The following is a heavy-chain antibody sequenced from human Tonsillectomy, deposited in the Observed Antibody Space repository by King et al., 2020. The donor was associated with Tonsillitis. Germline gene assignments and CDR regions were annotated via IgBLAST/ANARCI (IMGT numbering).Heavy chain of an antibody. CDR3: ARLLSHVDETSTSPPYHCDY. Sequence: EVQLVESGAEVKKPGQSLRISCKGSGYTFNTYWIGWVRQMPGKGLEWMGVIYPDDSDTKYSPSFQGQVTLSADRSIDTAYLQWNSLKASDTALYYCARLLSHVDETSTSPPYHCDYWGRGTLGTVSS. CDR2: IYPDDSDT. J-gene: IGHJ4*02. CDR1: GYTFNTYW. V-gene: IGHV5-51*03. D-gene: IGHD5/OR15-5a*01.